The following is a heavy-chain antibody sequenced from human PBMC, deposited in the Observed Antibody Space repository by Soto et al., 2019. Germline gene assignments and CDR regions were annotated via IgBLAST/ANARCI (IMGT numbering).Heavy chain of an antibody. V-gene: IGHV3-73*01. CDR3: AIEGADFGY. CDR2: IRSKANNYAT. Sequence: EFQLVESGGGLVQPGGSVRLSCAASGFTFSASSMHWVRQAAGKGLEWLGRIRSKANNYATVYSEVLKGRSIISRDDSQDTMFLEMNNLRTVDTAMYYCAIEGADFGYWGQGTLVTVSS. CDR1: GFTFSASS. J-gene: IGHJ4*02. D-gene: IGHD1-26*01.